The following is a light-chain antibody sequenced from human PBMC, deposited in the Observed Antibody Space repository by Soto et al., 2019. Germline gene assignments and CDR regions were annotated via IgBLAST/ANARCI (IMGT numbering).Light chain of an antibody. CDR3: QQYGSSSLT. Sequence: EIVLTQSPGTLSLSPGERATLSCRASQSVSSSYLAWYQQKPGQAPRLLIYGASSRATGIPDRFSGSGSGTDFTLTISRLEPEDFEVYYCQQYGSSSLTFGGGTKVDI. CDR2: GAS. V-gene: IGKV3-20*01. CDR1: QSVSSSY. J-gene: IGKJ4*01.